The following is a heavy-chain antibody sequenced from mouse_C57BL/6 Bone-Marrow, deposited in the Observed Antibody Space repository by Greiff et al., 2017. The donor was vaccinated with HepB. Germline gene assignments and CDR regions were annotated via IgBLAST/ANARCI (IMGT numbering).Heavy chain of an antibody. D-gene: IGHD2-1*01. CDR1: GYTFTSYW. J-gene: IGHJ2*01. CDR2: IDPSDSYT. Sequence: QVQLKQPGAELVKPGASVKLSCKASGYTFTSYWMQWVKQRPGQGLEWIGEIDPSDSYTNYNQKFKGKATLTVDTSSSTAYMQLSSLTSGHSAVYYCARLGQIYYGNYVGFDYWGQGTTLTVSS. CDR3: ARLGQIYYGNYVGFDY. V-gene: IGHV1-50*01.